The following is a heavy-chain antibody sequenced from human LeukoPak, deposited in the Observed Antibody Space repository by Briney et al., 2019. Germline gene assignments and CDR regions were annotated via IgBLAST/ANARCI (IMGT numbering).Heavy chain of an antibody. D-gene: IGHD1-26*01. CDR1: GGTFSSYA. CDR3: ARGGSVTADS. J-gene: IGHJ4*02. Sequence: SVKVSCKASGGTFSSYAISWVRQAPGQGLEWMGGIIPIFHTPNYAQKFQGRVTITAGESTSTAYMELRSLRSDDTAVYYCARGGSVTADSWGQGTLVTVSS. CDR2: IIPIFHTP. V-gene: IGHV1-69*13.